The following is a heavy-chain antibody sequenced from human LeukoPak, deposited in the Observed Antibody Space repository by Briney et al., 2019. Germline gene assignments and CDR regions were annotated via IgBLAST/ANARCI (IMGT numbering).Heavy chain of an antibody. CDR1: GGTFSSYA. CDR3: ALNLYYYDSSGFAFDI. V-gene: IGHV1-69*01. CDR2: ITPIFGTA. J-gene: IGHJ3*02. Sequence: SVKVSCKASGGTFSSYAISWVRQAPGQGLEWMGGITPIFGTANYAQKFQGRVTITADESTSTAYMELSSLRSEDTAVYYCALNLYYYDSSGFAFDIWGQGTMVTVSS. D-gene: IGHD3-22*01.